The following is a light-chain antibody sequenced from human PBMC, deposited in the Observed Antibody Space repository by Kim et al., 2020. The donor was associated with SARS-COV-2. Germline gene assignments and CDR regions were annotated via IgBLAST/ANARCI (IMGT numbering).Light chain of an antibody. CDR2: GNH. CDR1: SSNIGSKT. Sequence: KLTHSCSGASSNIGSKTMYWYQQIPGTAPNLLIYGNHQRPSGVPDRFSGSKSGTSASLAISGLQSEDEAEYYCVAWDDRLNGPVFGGGTQLTVL. CDR3: VAWDDRLNGPV. V-gene: IGLV1-44*01. J-gene: IGLJ3*02.